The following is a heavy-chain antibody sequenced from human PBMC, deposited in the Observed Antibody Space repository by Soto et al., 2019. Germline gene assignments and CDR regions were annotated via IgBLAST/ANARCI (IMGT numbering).Heavy chain of an antibody. D-gene: IGHD1-20*01. CDR1: GYTFTSYA. CDR2: INAGNGNT. V-gene: IGHV1-3*01. CDR3: ARDRVTGTQDYYYGMDV. Sequence: GASVKVSCKASGYTFTSYAMHWVRQAPGQRLEWMGWINAGNGNTKYSQKFQGRVTITRDTSASTAYMELSSLRSEDTAVYYCARDRVTGTQDYYYGMDVWGQGTTVTVS. J-gene: IGHJ6*02.